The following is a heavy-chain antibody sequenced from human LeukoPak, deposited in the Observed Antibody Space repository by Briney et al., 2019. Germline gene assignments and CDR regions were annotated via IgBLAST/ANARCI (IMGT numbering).Heavy chain of an antibody. V-gene: IGHV3-23*01. D-gene: IGHD3-22*01. CDR2: ISGSGGST. CDR3: AKDMHYYDSSGVHWFDP. CDR1: GFTFSSYA. J-gene: IGHJ5*02. Sequence: GGSLRLSCAASGFTFSSYAMSWVRQAPGKGLEWASAISGSGGSTYYADSVKGRFTISRDNSKNTLYLQMNSLRAEDTAVYYCAKDMHYYDSSGVHWFDPWGQGTLVTVSS.